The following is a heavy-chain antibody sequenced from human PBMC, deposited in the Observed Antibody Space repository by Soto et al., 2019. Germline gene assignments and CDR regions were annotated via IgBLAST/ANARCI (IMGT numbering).Heavy chain of an antibody. Sequence: GASVKVSCKASGYTFTTYALHWVRQAPGQRPEWMGWINPASGHTKYSKKFQDRVTITRDTSASTGYMELSSLRPEDTAVYYCGRSVVGATGEILYNAMDVWGQGTTVTVSS. CDR1: GYTFTTYA. D-gene: IGHD1-26*01. CDR2: INPASGHT. J-gene: IGHJ6*02. V-gene: IGHV1-3*01. CDR3: GRSVVGATGEILYNAMDV.